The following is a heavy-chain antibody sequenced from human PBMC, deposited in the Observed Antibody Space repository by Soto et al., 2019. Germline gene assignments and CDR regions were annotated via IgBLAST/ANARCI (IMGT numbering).Heavy chain of an antibody. CDR2: IIPIFGTE. J-gene: IGHJ6*02. Sequence: QVQLVQSGAEVKKPGSSVKVSCKASGGTFSSYASSWVRQAPGQGVEGMGGIIPIFGTENYEQTYQGRVTITADESTSTPYMELSSLRSEDTAVYYCARDRTVGSIAARNYYYYGMDVWGQGTTVTVSS. CDR3: ARDRTVGSIAARNYYYYGMDV. CDR1: GGTFSSYA. V-gene: IGHV1-69*01. D-gene: IGHD6-6*01.